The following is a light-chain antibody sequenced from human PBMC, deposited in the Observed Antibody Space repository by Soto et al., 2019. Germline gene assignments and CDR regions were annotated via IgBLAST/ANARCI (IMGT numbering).Light chain of an antibody. CDR3: QQYGISPPYT. CDR2: GAS. Sequence: EIVLTQSPGTLSLSPGERATLSCRASQSVSSSYLAWYQQKPGQAPRLLIYGASSRATGIPDRFSGSGSGTAFTLTISRLEPEDFAVYYCQQYGISPPYTFGQGTKLEI. J-gene: IGKJ2*01. V-gene: IGKV3-20*01. CDR1: QSVSSSY.